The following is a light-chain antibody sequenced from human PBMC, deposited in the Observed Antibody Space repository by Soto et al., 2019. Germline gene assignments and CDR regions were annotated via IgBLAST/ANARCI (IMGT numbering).Light chain of an antibody. Sequence: DIQLTQSPSFLSASVGDRVIITCRANQDIASYLAWYQQKPGKAPKLLIFDASTLQSGVPSQFSGSGSGTEFTLTISSLQPEDFATYYCQQLNYYPLTFVQGTKVEIK. J-gene: IGKJ1*01. CDR2: DAS. CDR3: QQLNYYPLT. V-gene: IGKV1-9*01. CDR1: QDIASY.